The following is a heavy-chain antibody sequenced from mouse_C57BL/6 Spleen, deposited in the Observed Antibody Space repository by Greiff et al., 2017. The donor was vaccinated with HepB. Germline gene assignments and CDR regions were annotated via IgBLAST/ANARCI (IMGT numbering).Heavy chain of an antibody. CDR2: INPGSGGT. J-gene: IGHJ4*01. D-gene: IGHD2-12*01. CDR1: GYAFTNYL. Sequence: VQLQQSGAELVRPGTSVKVSCKASGYAFTNYLIEWVKQRPGQGLEWIGVINPGSGGTNYNEKFKGKATLTADKSSSTDYMQLSSLTSEDSAVYFCARDYPTTRAMDYWGQGTSVTVSS. V-gene: IGHV1-54*01. CDR3: ARDYPTTRAMDY.